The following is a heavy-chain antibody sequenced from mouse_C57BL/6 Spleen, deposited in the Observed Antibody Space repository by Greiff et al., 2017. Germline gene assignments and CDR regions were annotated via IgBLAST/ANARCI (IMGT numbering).Heavy chain of an antibody. CDR3: ARWDSSGYDYFDY. J-gene: IGHJ2*01. CDR2: ISDGGSYT. V-gene: IGHV5-4*01. CDR1: GFTFSSYA. Sequence: EVQLVESGGGLVKPGGSLKLSCAASGFTFSSYAMSWVRQTPEKRLEWVATISDGGSYTYYPDNVKGRFTISRDNAKNNLYLQMSHLKSEDTAMYYCARWDSSGYDYFDYWGQGTTLTVSS. D-gene: IGHD3-2*02.